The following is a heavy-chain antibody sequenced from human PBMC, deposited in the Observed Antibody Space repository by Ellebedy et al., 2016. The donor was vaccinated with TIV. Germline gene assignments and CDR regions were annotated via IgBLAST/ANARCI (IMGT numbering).Heavy chain of an antibody. CDR3: ARAVIWGYYGSGTGSSI. CDR2: INHSGST. J-gene: IGHJ4*02. D-gene: IGHD3-10*01. Sequence: SETLSLTXAVYGGSFSGYYWTWIRQPPGKGLEWIGEINHSGSTSYNPSLKSRVTISIDTSKSHFSLKLISVTAADTAVYYCARAVIWGYYGSGTGSSIWGQGSLVTVSS. CDR1: GGSFSGYY. V-gene: IGHV4-34*01.